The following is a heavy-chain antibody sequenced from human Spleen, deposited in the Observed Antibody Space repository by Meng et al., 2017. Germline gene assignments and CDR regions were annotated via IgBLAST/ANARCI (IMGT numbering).Heavy chain of an antibody. V-gene: IGHV3-23*01. D-gene: IGHD6-19*01. CDR1: GFTFGSYG. Sequence: GESLKISCAASGFTFGSYGMIWVRQAPGKGLEWVSSISGSGDSTKDADSVKGRFTISRDNSKNTLYLQMNSLRAEDTAVYYCAKDSSGLYYYYGMDVWGQGTTVTVSS. CDR3: AKDSSGLYYYYGMDV. J-gene: IGHJ6*02. CDR2: ISGSGDST.